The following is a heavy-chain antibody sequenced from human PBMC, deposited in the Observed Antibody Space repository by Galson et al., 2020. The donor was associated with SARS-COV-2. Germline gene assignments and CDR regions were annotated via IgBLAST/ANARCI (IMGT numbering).Heavy chain of an antibody. CDR1: GGSISSNNYY. V-gene: IGHV4-39*07. J-gene: IGHJ4*02. CDR3: ARLHATWTEYYFDY. CDR2: IYHSGST. D-gene: IGHD5-12*01. Sequence: SETLSLTCTVSGGSISSNNYYWAWIRQPPGKGLEWIGSIYHSGSTYYNPSLKSRVTTSIDTSKSQFSLKLSSVTAADTAVYYCARLHATWTEYYFDYWGQGTLVTVSS.